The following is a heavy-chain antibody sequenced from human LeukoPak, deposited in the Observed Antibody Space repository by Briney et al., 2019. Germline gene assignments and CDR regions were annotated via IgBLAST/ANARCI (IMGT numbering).Heavy chain of an antibody. CDR3: ARDGNCSGGSCQSY. Sequence: LETLSLTCSVSGGSISSYYWSWIRQPPGKGLEWIGYIYYSGSTNYNPSLKSRVTISVDTSKNQFSLKLSSVTAADTAVYYCARDGNCSGGSCQSYWGQGTLVTVSS. J-gene: IGHJ4*02. V-gene: IGHV4-59*12. D-gene: IGHD2-15*01. CDR1: GGSISSYY. CDR2: IYYSGST.